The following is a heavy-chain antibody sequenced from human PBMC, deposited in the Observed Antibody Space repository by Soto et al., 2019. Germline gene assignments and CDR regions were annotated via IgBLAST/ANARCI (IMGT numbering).Heavy chain of an antibody. D-gene: IGHD3-3*01. CDR1: GFTFSSYA. CDR2: ISGSGGST. J-gene: IGHJ5*02. CDR3: AKERDFWRGSPTFDP. V-gene: IGHV3-23*01. Sequence: GGSLRLSCAASGFTFSSYAMHWVRQAPGKGLEWVSAISGSGGSTYYADSVKGRFTISRDNSKNTLNLQMNSLRAEDTAVYYCAKERDFWRGSPTFDPWGKGTLVTVSS.